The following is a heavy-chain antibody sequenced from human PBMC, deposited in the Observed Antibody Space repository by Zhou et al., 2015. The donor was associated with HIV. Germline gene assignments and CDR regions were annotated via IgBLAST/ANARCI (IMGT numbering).Heavy chain of an antibody. CDR3: ARDRRGLSSLFDY. Sequence: QVQLVQSGAEVKKPGSSVKVSCKASGDTFGTYTINWXRQAPGQGLEWMGRINPMLGIANYARNIQGRVTITADTSTSTAYMELNSLRSDDTAVYYCARDRRGLSSLFDYWGQGTLVTVSS. D-gene: IGHD2/OR15-2a*01. CDR2: INPMLGIA. J-gene: IGHJ4*02. V-gene: IGHV1-69*02. CDR1: GDTFGTYT.